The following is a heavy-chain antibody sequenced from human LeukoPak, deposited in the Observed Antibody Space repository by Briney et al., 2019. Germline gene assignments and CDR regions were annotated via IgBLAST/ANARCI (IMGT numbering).Heavy chain of an antibody. J-gene: IGHJ4*02. V-gene: IGHV3-23*01. CDR1: GFTFSSYA. D-gene: IGHD6-13*01. CDR3: SKTKSSSWVFDY. Sequence: PGESLRLSCAASGFTFSSYAMSWVRQAPGEGLEWVSAISGSGGRTYYADSVKGRFTISRDNSKNTLYLQMNSLRAEDTAVYYCSKTKSSSWVFDYWGQGTLLTVSS. CDR2: ISGSGGRT.